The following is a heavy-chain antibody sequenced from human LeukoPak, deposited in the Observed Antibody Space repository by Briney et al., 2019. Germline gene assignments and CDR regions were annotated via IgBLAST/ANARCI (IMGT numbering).Heavy chain of an antibody. V-gene: IGHV3-23*01. CDR3: ATNSGWYGVS. Sequence: PGGSLRLSCVASGFTFSSYAMSWVRQAPGKGLEWVSTISNSDANTYYADSVKGRFTISREDSKNTLYLQLNSLRAEDTALYYCATNSGWYGVSWGQGTLVTVSS. CDR2: ISNSDANT. J-gene: IGHJ4*02. D-gene: IGHD6-19*01. CDR1: GFTFSSYA.